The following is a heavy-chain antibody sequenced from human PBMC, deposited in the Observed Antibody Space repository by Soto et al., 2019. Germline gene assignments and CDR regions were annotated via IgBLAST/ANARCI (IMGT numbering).Heavy chain of an antibody. D-gene: IGHD3-22*01. CDR1: GGTFSSYA. CDR2: IIPIFGTA. Sequence: ASVKVSCKASGGTFSSYAISWVRQAPGQGLEWMGGIIPIFGTANYAQKFQGRVTITADKSTSTAYMELSSLRSEDTAVYYCARVERITMIVVDTGDYYYGMDVWGQGTTVTVSS. V-gene: IGHV1-69*06. CDR3: ARVERITMIVVDTGDYYYGMDV. J-gene: IGHJ6*02.